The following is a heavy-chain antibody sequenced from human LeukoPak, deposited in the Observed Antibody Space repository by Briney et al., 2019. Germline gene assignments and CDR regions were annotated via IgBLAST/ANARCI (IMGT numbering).Heavy chain of an antibody. D-gene: IGHD2-2*01. Sequence: GGSLRLSCVASGFTFSSFDIHWVRQVTGKGLEWVSAIGISGDTYYSGSVKGRFTISRENAENSLHLQMNSLRAGDTAVYYCVREYCTRTCCYGWRHLDLWGRGTLVTVSS. V-gene: IGHV3-13*04. CDR3: VREYCTRTCCYGWRHLDL. CDR1: GFTFSSFD. CDR2: IGISGDT. J-gene: IGHJ2*01.